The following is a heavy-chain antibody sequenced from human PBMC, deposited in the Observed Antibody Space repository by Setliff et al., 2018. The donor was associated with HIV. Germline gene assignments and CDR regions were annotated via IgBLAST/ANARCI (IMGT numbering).Heavy chain of an antibody. CDR3: AKGVRGGDYFDY. CDR2: ISSSSGRAI. V-gene: IGHV3-48*03. CDR1: GFIFSSYD. J-gene: IGHJ4*02. Sequence: GGSLRLSCAASGFIFSSYDMNWVRQAPGRGLEWVSHISSSSGRAIYYADSVKGRFTISRDDPKNSLYLQMNSLTVEDMALYYCAKGVRGGDYFDYWGQGTLVTVSS.